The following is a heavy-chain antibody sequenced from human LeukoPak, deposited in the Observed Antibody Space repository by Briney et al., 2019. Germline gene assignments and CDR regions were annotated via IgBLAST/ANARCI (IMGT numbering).Heavy chain of an antibody. J-gene: IGHJ4*02. CDR3: ARVLYGSKVNVIYD. V-gene: IGHV3-7*01. CDR1: GFTFSNYW. D-gene: IGHD3-22*01. Sequence: GGSLTLSCAASGFTFSNYWINWVRQAPGKGLEWVANMNEYGTEKYYVGSVRGRFTIPRDNAEHSLYLHMNSLRVEDTAVYRCARVLYGSKVNVIYDWGPATLVTVSS. CDR2: MNEYGTEK.